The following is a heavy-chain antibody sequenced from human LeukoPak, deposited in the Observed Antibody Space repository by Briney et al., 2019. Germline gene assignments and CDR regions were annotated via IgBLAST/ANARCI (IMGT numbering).Heavy chain of an antibody. CDR3: GPPPDLDY. Sequence: SETLSLTCTVFGGSTSSYYWGWIRQPPGKGLEWIGSIYYSGSTYYNPSLKSRVTLSVDTSKNEFSLKLSSVTAADTAVYARGPPPDLDYWGRGTLVTVSS. CDR1: GGSTSSYY. J-gene: IGHJ4*02. CDR2: IYYSGST. V-gene: IGHV4-39*07.